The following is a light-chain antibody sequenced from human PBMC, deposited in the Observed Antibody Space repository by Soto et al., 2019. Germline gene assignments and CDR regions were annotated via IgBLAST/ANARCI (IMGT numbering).Light chain of an antibody. CDR3: CSYAGNSAWL. V-gene: IGLV2-23*01. CDR1: ASDVGSYNF. CDR2: EGS. Sequence: QSVLTQPASVSGSPGRSITISCTGTASDVGSYNFVSWYQQHPGKAPKLIIYEGSRRASGVSNRFSGSKSGSTASLTISGLQDEDEADYYCCSYAGNSAWLFGGGTKVTV. J-gene: IGLJ3*02.